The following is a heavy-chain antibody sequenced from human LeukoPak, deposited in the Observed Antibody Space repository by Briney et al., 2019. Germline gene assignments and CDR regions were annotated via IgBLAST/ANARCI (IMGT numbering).Heavy chain of an antibody. V-gene: IGHV1-46*01. CDR3: ARGIDVRFRLQHVIDY. Sequence: GASVKVSCKASGYTFTSYYMHWVRQAPGQGLEWMGIINPSGGSTSYAQKFQGRVTMTRDMSTSTVYMELSSLRSEDTAVYYCARGIDVRFRLQHVIDYRGQGTLGTVSS. CDR2: INPSGGST. D-gene: IGHD4-11*01. CDR1: GYTFTSYY. J-gene: IGHJ4*02.